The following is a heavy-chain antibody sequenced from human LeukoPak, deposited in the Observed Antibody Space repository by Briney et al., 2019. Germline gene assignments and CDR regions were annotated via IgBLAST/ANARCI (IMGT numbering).Heavy chain of an antibody. CDR3: ARGRSPDYDFRSGYYPFDY. J-gene: IGHJ4*02. Sequence: PSETLSLTCTVSGGSISSYYWSWIRQPPGKGLEWIGYIYYSGSTNYNPSLKSRVTISVDTSKNQFSLKLSSVTAADTAVYYCARGRSPDYDFRSGYYPFDYWGQGTLVTVSS. CDR2: IYYSGST. CDR1: GGSISSYY. V-gene: IGHV4-59*01. D-gene: IGHD3-3*01.